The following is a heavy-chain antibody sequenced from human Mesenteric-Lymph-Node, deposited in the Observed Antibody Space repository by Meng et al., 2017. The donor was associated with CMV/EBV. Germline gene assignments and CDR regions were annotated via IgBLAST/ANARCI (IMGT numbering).Heavy chain of an antibody. CDR2: IFYPGNT. V-gene: IGHV4-31*03. CDR1: GDSTCGRSY. Sequence: GRVSGDSTCGRSYWGWIRHLPGTGLEWLGYIFYPGNTYYNPSLQNRLIISIDKSRSQFSLKLTSVTAADTARYFCASYYYGRAAFDYWGQGTLVTV. CDR3: ASYYYGRAAFDY. D-gene: IGHD3-22*01. J-gene: IGHJ4*02.